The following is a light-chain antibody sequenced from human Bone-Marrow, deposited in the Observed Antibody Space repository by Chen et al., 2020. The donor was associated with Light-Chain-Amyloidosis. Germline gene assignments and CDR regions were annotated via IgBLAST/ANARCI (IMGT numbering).Light chain of an antibody. CDR3: QQYGTSPRT. J-gene: IGKJ4*01. V-gene: IGKV3-20*01. CDR1: QTISSNY. Sequence: EIVLTQSPGTLSLSPGEGANLSCRASQTISSNYLTWYQQKFGQAPRLLIYGSSSRATGIPDRFTGSGCGTDFTLTSSRLEPEDFAMYYCQQYGTSPRTFGGGTKVEIK. CDR2: GSS.